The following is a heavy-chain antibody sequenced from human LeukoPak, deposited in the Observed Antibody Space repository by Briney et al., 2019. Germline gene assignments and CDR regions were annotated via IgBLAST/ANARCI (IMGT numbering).Heavy chain of an antibody. CDR1: GYTFTSYA. Sequence: GASVKVSCKASGYTFTSYAMNWVRQAPGQGLEWMGWINTNTGNPTYAQGFTGRFVFSLDTSVSTAYLQISSLKAEDTAVYYCARVPPRARGIAVAGTHSQHGGQAPLVTVSS. CDR3: ARVPPRARGIAVAGTHSQH. CDR2: INTNTGNP. D-gene: IGHD6-19*01. V-gene: IGHV7-4-1*02. J-gene: IGHJ1*01.